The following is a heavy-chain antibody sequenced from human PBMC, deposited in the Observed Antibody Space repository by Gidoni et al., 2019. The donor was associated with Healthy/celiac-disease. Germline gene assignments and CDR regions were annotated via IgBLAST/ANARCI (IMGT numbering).Heavy chain of an antibody. J-gene: IGHJ6*02. D-gene: IGHD5-12*01. CDR2: IYYSGST. CDR3: ARQQRPPRGYSGYATYYYYGMDV. CDR1: GRSISSSSYY. V-gene: IGHV4-39*01. Sequence: QLQLQESGPGLVKPSETLSLTCPVSGRSISSSSYYWGWIRQPPGKVLAWLGIIYYSGSTYYTPSLKSRVTISVDTSKNQFSLKLSSVTAADTAVYYCARQQRPPRGYSGYATYYYYGMDVWGQGTTVTVSS.